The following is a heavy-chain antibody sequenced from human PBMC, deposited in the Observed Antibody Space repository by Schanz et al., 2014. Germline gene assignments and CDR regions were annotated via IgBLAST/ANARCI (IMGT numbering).Heavy chain of an antibody. CDR3: ARGGYCSRTSCYFKGGWFDP. D-gene: IGHD2-2*01. V-gene: IGHV4-4*07. CDR2: IYTNGST. J-gene: IGHJ5*02. Sequence: QVQLQESGPGLVKPSETLSLTCTVSGGSISSFYWSWIRQPAGKGLEWIGRIYTNGSTKYNPSLRSRLTRPVAPSKNQFSLRLSSVTAADTAVYYCARGGYCSRTSCYFKGGWFDPWGQGTLVTVSS. CDR1: GGSISSFY.